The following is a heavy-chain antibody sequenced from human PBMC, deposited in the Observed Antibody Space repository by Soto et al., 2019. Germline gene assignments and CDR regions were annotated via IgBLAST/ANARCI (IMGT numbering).Heavy chain of an antibody. D-gene: IGHD2-15*01. CDR3: ARRSFEDRWYWGAFDI. V-gene: IGHV2-5*01. Sequence: XGPTLVNPTQTLSLTCTFSLFSLTASGMGVGWIRQPPGKALEWLGLIYWNDDDRFSPSLENRLTITKDTSKNQVVLTLTNMDPVDTATYFCARRSFEDRWYWGAFDIWGPGAKVTVSS. J-gene: IGHJ3*02. CDR2: IYWNDDD. CDR1: LFSLTASGMG.